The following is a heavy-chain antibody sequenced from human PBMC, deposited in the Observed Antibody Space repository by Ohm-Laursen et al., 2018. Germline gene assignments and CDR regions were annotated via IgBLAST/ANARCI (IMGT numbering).Heavy chain of an antibody. CDR1: GFSFDDYA. CDR3: AKALGWFGEDGYFQH. J-gene: IGHJ1*01. CDR2: ISYDGSNK. V-gene: IGHV3-30*18. Sequence: SLRLSCSASGFSFDDYAMHWVRQAPGKGLEWVAVISYDGSNKYYADSVTGRFTISRDNSKNTLYLQMNTLRAEDTAVYYCAKALGWFGEDGYFQHWGQGTLVTVSS. D-gene: IGHD3-10*01.